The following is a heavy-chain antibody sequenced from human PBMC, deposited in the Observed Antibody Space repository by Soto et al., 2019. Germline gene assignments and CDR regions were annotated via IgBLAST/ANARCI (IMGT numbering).Heavy chain of an antibody. J-gene: IGHJ5*01. CDR2: ISTDSSRA. CDR3: VKGGWLDF. D-gene: IGHD3-16*01. Sequence: EVQLLESGGGLVQPGGSLRLSCAASGFTFNTFEMSWVRQAPGRGLAWVSFISTDSSRAYYADAVKGRFTISRDNSKHTLYLQMNSLTAEDTAVYACVKGGWLDFWGQGTLVTVSS. V-gene: IGHV3-23*01. CDR1: GFTFNTFE.